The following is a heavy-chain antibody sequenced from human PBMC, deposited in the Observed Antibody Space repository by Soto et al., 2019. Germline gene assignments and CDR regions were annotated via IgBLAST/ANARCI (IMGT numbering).Heavy chain of an antibody. Sequence: SETLSLTCTVTGGTISGYYWTWTRQSAGGGLEWIGRIYSSGSTNYNPSLKSRVTISLDTSMNHFSLRLSSVTAADTAVYYCARGQRFSDWFDPWCQGTLVTVSS. CDR1: GGTISGYY. J-gene: IGHJ5*02. V-gene: IGHV4-4*07. D-gene: IGHD3-3*01. CDR3: ARGQRFSDWFDP. CDR2: IYSSGST.